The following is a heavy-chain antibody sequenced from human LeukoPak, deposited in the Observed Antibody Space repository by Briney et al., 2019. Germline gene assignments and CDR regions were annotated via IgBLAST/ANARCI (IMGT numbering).Heavy chain of an antibody. CDR1: GFTFSIYW. D-gene: IGHD3-10*01. CDR2: ISSDGSST. V-gene: IGHV3-74*01. J-gene: IGHJ4*02. CDR3: ARGENIYIDY. Sequence: GGSLRLSCAASGFTFSIYWMHWVRQAPGKGLVWVSRISSDGSSTTYADSVKGRFTISRDNAKDTLYLQMNSLRAEDTAEYYCARGENIYIDYWGQGTLVTVSS.